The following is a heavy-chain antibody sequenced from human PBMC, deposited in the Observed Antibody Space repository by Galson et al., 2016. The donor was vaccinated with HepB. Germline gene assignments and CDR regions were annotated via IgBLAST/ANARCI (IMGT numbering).Heavy chain of an antibody. V-gene: IGHV3-23*01. CDR1: GFSFSSYD. J-gene: IGHJ6*02. CDR3: ARRAALALGNFWFIYGMDV. D-gene: IGHD3-3*01. Sequence: SLRLSCAASGFSFSSYDMNWVRQPPGKGLEWVSIISANGEAAYYTDSVQGRFTISRDNSRNTLFLEVNSLRAEDTAVYYCARRAALALGNFWFIYGMDVWGQGTTVTVSS. CDR2: ISANGEAA.